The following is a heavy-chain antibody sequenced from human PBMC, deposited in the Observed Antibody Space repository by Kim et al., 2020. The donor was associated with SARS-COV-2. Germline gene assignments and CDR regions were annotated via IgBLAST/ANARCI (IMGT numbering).Heavy chain of an antibody. CDR3: ARDASGLEYSSSGTRRGHRLHYYGMDV. J-gene: IGHJ6*02. Sequence: ASVKVSCKASGYTFTSYAMNWVRQAPGQGLEWMGWINTNTGNPTYAQGFTGRFVFSLDTSVSTAYLQISSLKAEDTAVYYCARDASGLEYSSSGTRRGHRLHYYGMDVWGQGTTVTVSS. CDR1: GYTFTSYA. D-gene: IGHD6-6*01. CDR2: INTNTGNP. V-gene: IGHV7-4-1*02.